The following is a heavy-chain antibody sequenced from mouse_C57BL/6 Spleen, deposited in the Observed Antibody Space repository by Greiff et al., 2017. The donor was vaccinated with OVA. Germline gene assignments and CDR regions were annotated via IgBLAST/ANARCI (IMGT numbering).Heavy chain of an antibody. J-gene: IGHJ2*01. CDR3: ARRADYDVDY. Sequence: QVQLQQPGAELVMPGASVKLSCKASGYTFTSYWMHWVKQRPGQGLEWIGEIDPSDSYTNYNQKFKGKSTLTVDKSSSTANMQLSSLTSENSAVYYCARRADYDVDYWGQGTTLTVSS. D-gene: IGHD2-4*01. V-gene: IGHV1-69*01. CDR1: GYTFTSYW. CDR2: IDPSDSYT.